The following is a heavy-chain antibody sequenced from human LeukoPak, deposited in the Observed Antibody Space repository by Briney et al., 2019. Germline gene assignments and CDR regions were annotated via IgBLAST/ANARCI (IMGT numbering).Heavy chain of an antibody. Sequence: SETLSLTCTVSGYSISSGYYWGWIRQPPGKGLEWIGSIYHSGSTYYNPSLKSRVTISVDTSKNQFSLKLSSVTAADTAVYYCARDQERDILTGYSDYWGQGTLVTVSS. CDR2: IYHSGST. CDR1: GYSISSGYY. J-gene: IGHJ4*02. V-gene: IGHV4-38-2*02. CDR3: ARDQERDILTGYSDY. D-gene: IGHD3-9*01.